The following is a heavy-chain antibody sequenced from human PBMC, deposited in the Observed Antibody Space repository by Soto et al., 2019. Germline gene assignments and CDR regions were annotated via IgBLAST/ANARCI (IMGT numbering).Heavy chain of an antibody. CDR3: ARVSGVVRGFYWFDP. CDR1: GVSISSGDYY. CDR2: IYYSGST. J-gene: IGHJ5*02. V-gene: IGHV4-30-4*01. D-gene: IGHD3-10*01. Sequence: PSETLSLTCTVSGVSISSGDYYWSWIRKPPGKGLEWIGYIYYSGSTYYNPSLKSRVTISVDTSKNQFSLKLSSVTAADTAVYYCARVSGVVRGFYWFDPWGQGTLVTVSS.